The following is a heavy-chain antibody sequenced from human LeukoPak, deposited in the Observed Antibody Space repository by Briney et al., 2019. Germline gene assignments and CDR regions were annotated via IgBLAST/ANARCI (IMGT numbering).Heavy chain of an antibody. D-gene: IGHD3-3*01. Sequence: SVKVSCKASGGTFGSYAISWVRQAPGQGLEWMGGIIPIFGTANYAQKFQGRVTITADESTSTAYMELSSLRSEDTAVYYCALSRFLELNFDPWGQGTLVTVSS. V-gene: IGHV1-69*13. J-gene: IGHJ5*02. CDR1: GGTFGSYA. CDR3: ALSRFLELNFDP. CDR2: IIPIFGTA.